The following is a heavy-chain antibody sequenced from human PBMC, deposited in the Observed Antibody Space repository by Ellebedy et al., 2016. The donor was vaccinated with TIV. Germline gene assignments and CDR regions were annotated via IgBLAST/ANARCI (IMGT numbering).Heavy chain of an antibody. D-gene: IGHD3-10*01. V-gene: IGHV1-3*01. J-gene: IGHJ5*02. Sequence: AASVKVSCKASGYTFTNYAMHWVRQAPGQRLEWMGWINAGNGNKKYSQKFQGRVTITRDTSASTAYMELSSLRSEDTAVYYCARVYGAFNWFDPWGQGTLVTVSS. CDR1: GYTFTNYA. CDR2: INAGNGNK. CDR3: ARVYGAFNWFDP.